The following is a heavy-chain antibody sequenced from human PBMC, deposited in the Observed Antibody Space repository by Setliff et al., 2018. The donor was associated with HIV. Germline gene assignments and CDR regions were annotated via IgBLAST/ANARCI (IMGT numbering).Heavy chain of an antibody. Sequence: GESLKISCKASGYSFTGYWVGWVRQMPGKGLEWMGIVYPADSDTRYWPSFEGQVTISADKSISTAYLQWSSLKASDTAMYYCARARNYDWGMDVWGKGTTVTVSS. J-gene: IGHJ6*04. CDR3: ARARNYDWGMDV. CDR1: GYSFTGYW. D-gene: IGHD3-16*01. CDR2: VYPADSDT. V-gene: IGHV5-51*01.